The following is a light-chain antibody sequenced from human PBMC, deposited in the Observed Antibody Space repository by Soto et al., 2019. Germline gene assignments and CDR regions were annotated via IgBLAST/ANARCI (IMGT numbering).Light chain of an antibody. CDR1: QSITSDF. CDR2: GAS. CDR3: QQYGRSPLMYT. V-gene: IGKV3-20*01. Sequence: EFVLTQSPGTLSLSPGERATLSCRASQSITSDFLAWYQQKPGQAPRLLIYGASTRAAGVPDRFSGSGSGTDFTLTITRLEPEDFAVYYCQQYGRSPLMYTFGQGTQLGVK. J-gene: IGKJ2*01.